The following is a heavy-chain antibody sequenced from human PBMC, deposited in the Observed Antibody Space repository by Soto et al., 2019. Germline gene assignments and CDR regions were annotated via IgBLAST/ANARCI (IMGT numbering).Heavy chain of an antibody. CDR3: AREDRDRETGLVPAAIDGMDV. CDR2: ISAYNGNT. J-gene: IGHJ6*02. Sequence: ASVKVSWKASGYTFTSYDISWVRQAPGQGLEWMGCISAYNGNTNYAQKLQGRVTMTTDTSTSTDYMELRSLRSDDTAVYYCAREDRDRETGLVPAAIDGMDVWGQRTTVTVSS. D-gene: IGHD2-2*01. CDR1: GYTFTSYD. V-gene: IGHV1-18*01.